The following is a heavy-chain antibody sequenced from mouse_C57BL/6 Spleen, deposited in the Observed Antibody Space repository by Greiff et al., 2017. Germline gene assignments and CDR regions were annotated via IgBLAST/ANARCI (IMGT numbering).Heavy chain of an antibody. J-gene: IGHJ4*01. V-gene: IGHV1-80*01. CDR1: GYAFSSYW. CDR3: ARSGYDDYYAMDY. Sequence: QVQLQQSGAELVKPGASVKISCKASGYAFSSYWMNWVKQRPGKGLEWIGQIYPGDGDTNYNGKFKGKATLTADKSSSTAYMQLSSLTSEDSAVYFCARSGYDDYYAMDYWGQGTSVIVSS. CDR2: IYPGDGDT. D-gene: IGHD2-14*01.